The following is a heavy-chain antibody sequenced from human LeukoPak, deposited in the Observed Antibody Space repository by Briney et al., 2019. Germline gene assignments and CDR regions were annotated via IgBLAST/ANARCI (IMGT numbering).Heavy chain of an antibody. Sequence: GGSLRLSCAASGFTFSSYWMHWVRQAPGKGLVWVSRINSDGSSTSYADSVKGRFTISRDNAKNTLYLQMNSLRAEDTAVYYCASGYGEEGGDAFDIWGQGTMVTVSS. V-gene: IGHV3-74*01. J-gene: IGHJ3*02. D-gene: IGHD4-17*01. CDR2: INSDGSST. CDR1: GFTFSSYW. CDR3: ASGYGEEGGDAFDI.